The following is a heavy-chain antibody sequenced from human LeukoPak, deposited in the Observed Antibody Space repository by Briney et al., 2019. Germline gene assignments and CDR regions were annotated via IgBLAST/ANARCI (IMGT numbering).Heavy chain of an antibody. V-gene: IGHV3-7*01. CDR3: ARDLDFEYSSGWYDAYDI. J-gene: IGHJ3*02. D-gene: IGHD6-13*01. CDR2: IKQDGSDK. CDR1: GFTFSSYW. Sequence: PGGSLRLSCAASGFTFSSYWMTWVRQAPGKGLEWVANIKQDGSDKYYVDSVKGRFTISRDNAKNSVYLQMNSLRAEDTAVYYCARDLDFEYSSGWYDAYDIWGQGTMVTVSS.